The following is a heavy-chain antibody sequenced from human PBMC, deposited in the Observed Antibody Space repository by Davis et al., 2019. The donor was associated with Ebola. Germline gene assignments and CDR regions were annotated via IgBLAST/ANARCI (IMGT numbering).Heavy chain of an antibody. D-gene: IGHD4-11*01. J-gene: IGHJ4*02. V-gene: IGHV3-23*01. CDR3: AITDYSSPEY. CDR1: GFTVSSNY. CDR2: IRASGSPT. Sequence: PGGSLRLSCAASGFTVSSNYMSWVRQAPGKGLEWVAAIRASGSPTNYADSVKGRFTISRDNSKNTLYLQMNSLRVDDTAVYYCAITDYSSPEYWGQGTLVTVSS.